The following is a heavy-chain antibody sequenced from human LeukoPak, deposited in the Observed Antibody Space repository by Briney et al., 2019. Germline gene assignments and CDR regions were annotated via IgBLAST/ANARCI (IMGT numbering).Heavy chain of an antibody. CDR3: AKSGYCSSTSCLYYFDY. V-gene: IGHV3-23*01. D-gene: IGHD2-2*01. Sequence: PAGSLRLSCAASGFTFSSYAMSWVRQAPGKGLEWVSAISGSGGSTYYADSVKGRFTISRDNSKNTLYLQMNSLRAEDTAVYYCAKSGYCSSTSCLYYFDYWGQGTLVTVSS. CDR2: ISGSGGST. CDR1: GFTFSSYA. J-gene: IGHJ4*02.